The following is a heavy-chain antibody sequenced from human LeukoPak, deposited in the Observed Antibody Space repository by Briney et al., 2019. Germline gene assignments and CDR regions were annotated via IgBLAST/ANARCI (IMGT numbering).Heavy chain of an antibody. CDR1: GGSINNYY. J-gene: IGHJ4*02. CDR2: INHSGST. V-gene: IGHV4-34*01. D-gene: IGHD3-3*02. CDR3: ARGPFYSSPDY. Sequence: SETLSLTCTVSGGSINNYYWSWIRQPPGKGLEWIGEINHSGSTNYNPSLKSRVTISVDTSKNQFSLKLSSVTAADTAVYYCARGPFYSSPDYWGQGTLVTVSS.